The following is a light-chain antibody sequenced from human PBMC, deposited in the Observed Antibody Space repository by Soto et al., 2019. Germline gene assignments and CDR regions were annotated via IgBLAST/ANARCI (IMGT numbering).Light chain of an antibody. CDR2: EVN. Sequence: QSALTQPPSASGSPGQSVTISCTGTSSDVGGYKYVSWYQQHPGKAPKLMIFEVNKRPSGVPDRFSGSKSGNTASLPVSGLQAEDEADYYCSSYAGINNVGVFGTGTKVTVL. V-gene: IGLV2-8*01. CDR1: SSDVGGYKY. CDR3: SSYAGINNVGV. J-gene: IGLJ1*01.